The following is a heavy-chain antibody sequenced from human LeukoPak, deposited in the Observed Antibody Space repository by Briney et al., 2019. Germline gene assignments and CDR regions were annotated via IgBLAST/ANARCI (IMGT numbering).Heavy chain of an antibody. J-gene: IGHJ6*02. Sequence: ASVKVSCKSSGYSFTSYGISWVRQAPGQGLEWMGWISVYNGNTNFAQKFQGRVSMTTDTTTKTAYMELRSLRSDDTAVYYCATGITMVRGADYYDMDVWGQGTTVTVSS. D-gene: IGHD3-10*01. CDR1: GYSFTSYG. CDR2: ISVYNGNT. V-gene: IGHV1-18*01. CDR3: ATGITMVRGADYYDMDV.